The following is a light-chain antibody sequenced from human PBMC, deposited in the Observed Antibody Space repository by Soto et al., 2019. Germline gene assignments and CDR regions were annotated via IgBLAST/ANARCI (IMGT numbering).Light chain of an antibody. Sequence: EIVMTQSPGTLSVSPGERATLSCRASQSVRSKLAWYQQKPGQAPRLLIYDASTRATGIPARFSGSGSETDFTLTISSLQSEDFAVYYCQQYNNWPPITFGQGTRLEIK. J-gene: IGKJ5*01. CDR3: QQYNNWPPIT. CDR2: DAS. CDR1: QSVRSK. V-gene: IGKV3-15*01.